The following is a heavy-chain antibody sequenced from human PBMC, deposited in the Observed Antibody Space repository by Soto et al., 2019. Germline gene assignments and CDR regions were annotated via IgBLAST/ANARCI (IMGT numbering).Heavy chain of an antibody. V-gene: IGHV1-3*01. Sequence: GASVKVSCKASGYTFTSYAMHWVRQAPGQRLEWMGWINAGNGNTKYSQKFQGRVTITRDTSASTAYMELSSLRSEDTAVYYCARGLASCSSTSCSIRPHAFDIWGQGTMVTVSS. D-gene: IGHD2-2*01. CDR2: INAGNGNT. CDR1: GYTFTSYA. J-gene: IGHJ3*02. CDR3: ARGLASCSSTSCSIRPHAFDI.